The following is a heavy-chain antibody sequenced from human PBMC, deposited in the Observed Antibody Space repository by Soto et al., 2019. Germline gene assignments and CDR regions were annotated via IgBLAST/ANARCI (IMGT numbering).Heavy chain of an antibody. J-gene: IGHJ4*02. CDR2: ITDSSDTV. D-gene: IGHD3-3*01. CDR1: GFSFSNYN. Sequence: GGSLRLSCVASGFSFSNYNMNWVRQAPGKGLEWVSYITDSSDTVHYADSVRGRFTIARDNAESSLYLQMNSLRDEDTAVYFCARDFGHGYYLDYWGRGTLVTVSS. V-gene: IGHV3-48*02. CDR3: ARDFGHGYYLDY.